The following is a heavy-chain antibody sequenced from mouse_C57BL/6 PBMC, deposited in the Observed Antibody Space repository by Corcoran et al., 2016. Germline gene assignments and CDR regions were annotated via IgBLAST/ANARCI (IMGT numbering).Heavy chain of an antibody. CDR1: GYTFTTYG. D-gene: IGHD1-2*01. V-gene: IGHV9-3*01. Sequence: QIQLVQSGPELKKPGETVKISCKASGYTFTTYGMSWVKQAPGKGLKWMGWINTYSGVPTYADDFKGRFAFSLETSASTAYLQINNLKNEDTATYFCARYHHYYGRGYWGQGTTLTVSS. CDR2: INTYSGVP. J-gene: IGHJ2*01. CDR3: ARYHHYYGRGY.